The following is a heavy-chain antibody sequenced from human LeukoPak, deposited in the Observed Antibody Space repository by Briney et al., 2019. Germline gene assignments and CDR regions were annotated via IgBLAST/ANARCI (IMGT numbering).Heavy chain of an antibody. Sequence: GGSLRLSCAASGFTFSSYAMSWVRQAPGKGLEWVSAISGSGGSTYYADSVKGRFTISRDNSKNTLYLQMNSLRAEDTAVYYCAKGRGGGNYYDSSGYDPFDYWGQGTLVTVSS. J-gene: IGHJ4*02. CDR2: ISGSGGST. CDR3: AKGRGGGNYYDSSGYDPFDY. CDR1: GFTFSSYA. V-gene: IGHV3-23*01. D-gene: IGHD3-22*01.